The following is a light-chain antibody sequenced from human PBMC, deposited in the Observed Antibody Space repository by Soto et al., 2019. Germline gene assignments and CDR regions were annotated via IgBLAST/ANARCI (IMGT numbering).Light chain of an antibody. Sequence: DIQMTQSPSSLSASVGDRVTITCRASQSISSFLNWYQQKPGKAPKLLIYAASSFQSDVPSRFSGSGSGTDFTLTISSLQPEDFATYYGHQSYSTPYTFGQGTKLEIK. V-gene: IGKV1-39*01. CDR1: QSISSF. CDR2: AAS. J-gene: IGKJ2*01. CDR3: HQSYSTPYT.